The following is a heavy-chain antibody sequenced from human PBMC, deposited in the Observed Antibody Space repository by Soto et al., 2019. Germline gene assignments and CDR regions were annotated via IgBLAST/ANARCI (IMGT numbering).Heavy chain of an antibody. CDR1: GFTFSTSG. Sequence: QVQMVESGGGVVQPGTSLRLSCATSGFTFSTSGMHWVRQAPGKGLEWVAMISHDGSVTYYTDSVQGRFTISTDTPKNTLYLHMNSLRDEDTAIYYCAKDWGSSGWYNWFDPWGQGTRVTVS. D-gene: IGHD6-13*01. J-gene: IGHJ5*02. CDR3: AKDWGSSGWYNWFDP. V-gene: IGHV3-30*18. CDR2: ISHDGSVT.